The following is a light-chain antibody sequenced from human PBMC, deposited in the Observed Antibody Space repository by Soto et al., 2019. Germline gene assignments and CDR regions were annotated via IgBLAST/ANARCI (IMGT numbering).Light chain of an antibody. J-gene: IGKJ4*01. CDR3: QQYGSSPLT. CDR2: GAS. CDR1: QSVSSSY. Sequence: EIVLTQSPGTLSLSPGERATLSCRASQSVSSSYLAWYQQKPGQAPRLLIYGASSRATGIPDRFSGSGSGTDFTLIIRRLEPEDFAVYYCQQYGSSPLTFGGGTKVEIK. V-gene: IGKV3-20*01.